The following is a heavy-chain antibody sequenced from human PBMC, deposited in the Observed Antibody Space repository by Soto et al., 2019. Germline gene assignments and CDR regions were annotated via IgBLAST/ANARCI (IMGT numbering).Heavy chain of an antibody. J-gene: IGHJ6*02. CDR1: GGTFSSYA. V-gene: IGHV1-69*12. Sequence: QVQLVQSGAEVKKPGSSVKVSCKASGGTFSSYAISWVRQAPGQGLEWMGGIIPIFGTANYAQKFQGRVTITADESTSTAYMELSSRKSEDTAVYYGARGDCSGGSCYYYSRMDVWGQGTTVTVSS. CDR2: IIPIFGTA. CDR3: ARGDCSGGSCYYYSRMDV. D-gene: IGHD2-15*01.